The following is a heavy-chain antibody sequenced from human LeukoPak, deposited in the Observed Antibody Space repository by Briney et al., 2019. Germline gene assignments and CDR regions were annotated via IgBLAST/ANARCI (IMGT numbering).Heavy chain of an antibody. CDR2: ISSSSSYI. CDR3: ARDGPHDAFDI. Sequence: GGSLRLSCAASGFTFNKYAMSWVRQSPGKGLEWVSSISSSSSYIYYADSVKGRFTISRDNAKNSLYLQMNSLRAEDTAVYYCARDGPHDAFDIWGQGTMVTVSS. J-gene: IGHJ3*02. CDR1: GFTFNKYA. V-gene: IGHV3-21*01.